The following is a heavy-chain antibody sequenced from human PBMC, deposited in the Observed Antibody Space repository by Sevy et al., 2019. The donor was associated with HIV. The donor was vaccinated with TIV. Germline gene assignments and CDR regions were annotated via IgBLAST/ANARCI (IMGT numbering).Heavy chain of an antibody. CDR1: GFTFSSYW. V-gene: IGHV3-7*01. Sequence: GGSLRLSCAASGFTFSSYWMSWVRQAPGKGLEWVANIKQDGSEKYYVDSVKGRFTIFRDNAKKSLYLQMNSLRAEDTAVYYCARDTLDWLLGYFDYWDQGTLVTVSS. D-gene: IGHD3-9*01. CDR3: ARDTLDWLLGYFDY. CDR2: IKQDGSEK. J-gene: IGHJ4*02.